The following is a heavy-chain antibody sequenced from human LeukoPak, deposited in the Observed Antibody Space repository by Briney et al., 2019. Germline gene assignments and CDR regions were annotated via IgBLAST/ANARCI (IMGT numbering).Heavy chain of an antibody. J-gene: IGHJ4*02. CDR1: GGSLSGYY. V-gene: IGHV4-34*01. Sequence: SETLSLTCAVYGGSLSGYYWSWIRQPPGKGLEWIGEINHSGSTNYNPSLKSRVTISVDTSKNQSSLKLSSVTAADTAVYYCASGSDTDFDYWGQGTLVTVSS. CDR3: ASGSDTDFDY. D-gene: IGHD2-2*02. CDR2: INHSGST.